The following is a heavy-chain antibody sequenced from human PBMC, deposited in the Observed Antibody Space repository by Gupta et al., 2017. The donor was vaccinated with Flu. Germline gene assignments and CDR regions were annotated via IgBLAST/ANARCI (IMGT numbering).Heavy chain of an antibody. J-gene: IGHJ6*02. CDR3: AEEHVDTARTRYYYSGMDV. V-gene: IGHV3-30*04. CDR1: GFTYSSSA. CDR2: ISHDGSNK. Sequence: QGHLVEPGGGVVQPGRSLRLSCAVPGFTYSSSAMHWVRQAPGRGLEWVAVISHDGSNKYFADFVKGRFIISRDNSNKPVYLQMNGLRAEDTAVYYCAEEHVDTARTRYYYSGMDVWGQGTTVTVSS. D-gene: IGHD5-18*01.